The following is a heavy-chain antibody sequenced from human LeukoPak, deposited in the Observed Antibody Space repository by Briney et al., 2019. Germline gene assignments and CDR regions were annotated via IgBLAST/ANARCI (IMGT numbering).Heavy chain of an antibody. V-gene: IGHV3-21*01. Sequence: EGSLRLSCAASGFTFSDYSMNWVRQAPGKGLEWVSSISASSNYIYYADSVKGRFTISRDNSKNTLYLQMGSLRAEDMAVYYCARGLSYYGSGLDYWGQGTLVTVSS. CDR2: ISASSNYI. D-gene: IGHD3-10*01. CDR1: GFTFSDYS. CDR3: ARGLSYYGSGLDY. J-gene: IGHJ4*02.